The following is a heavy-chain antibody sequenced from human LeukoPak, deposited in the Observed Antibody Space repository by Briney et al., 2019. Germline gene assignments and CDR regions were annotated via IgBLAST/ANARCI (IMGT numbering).Heavy chain of an antibody. CDR2: IYTSGST. CDR1: GGSISSDSYY. Sequence: SETLSLTCTVSGGSISSDSYYWSWIRQPAGKGLEWIGRIYTSGSTNYNSSLKSRVTISDTSKNQFSLKLNSVTAADTAVYYCARVDGSCSGGSCPSGNWFDPWGREPWSPSPQ. J-gene: IGHJ5*02. D-gene: IGHD2-15*01. V-gene: IGHV4-61*02. CDR3: ARVDGSCSGGSCPSGNWFDP.